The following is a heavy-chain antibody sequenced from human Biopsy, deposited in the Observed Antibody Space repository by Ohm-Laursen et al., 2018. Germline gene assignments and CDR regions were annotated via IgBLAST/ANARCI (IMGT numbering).Heavy chain of an antibody. CDR2: ITSGGSTT. V-gene: IGHV3-11*04. CDR3: ARGSGSGFYFDQ. J-gene: IGHJ4*02. D-gene: IGHD2-15*01. CDR1: GFTFSDYY. Sequence: SLRLSCAAPGFTFSDYYMSWIRQAPGKGLEWVSYITSGGSTTDYPDSVKGRFTISRDNSRNTVYLQMDSLRGEDTAVYFCARGSGSGFYFDQWGQGTLVTVPS.